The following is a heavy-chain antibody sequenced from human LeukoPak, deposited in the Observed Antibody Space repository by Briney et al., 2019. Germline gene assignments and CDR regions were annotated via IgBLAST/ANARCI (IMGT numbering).Heavy chain of an antibody. J-gene: IGHJ4*02. CDR3: ARDPVTIFGVVIYFDY. Sequence: SETLSLTCTVSGGSISSYYWSWIRQPAGKGLEWIGRIYTSGSTNYNPSLKSRVTMSVDTSKNQSSLKLSSVTAADTAVYYCARDPVTIFGVVIYFDYWGQGTLVTVSS. V-gene: IGHV4-4*07. CDR1: GGSISSYY. D-gene: IGHD3-3*01. CDR2: IYTSGST.